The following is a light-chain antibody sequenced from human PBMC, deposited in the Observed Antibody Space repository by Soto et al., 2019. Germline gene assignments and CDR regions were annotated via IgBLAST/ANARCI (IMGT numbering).Light chain of an antibody. Sequence: EIVLTQSPGTLSLSPGERATLSCRASQSVSSSYLAWYQQKPGQAPRLLIYGASSRATGIPDRFSGSGSGKDYTLTISRQEPEDFAVYYCQQYDSSPLTFGGGTKVEIK. V-gene: IGKV3-20*01. CDR1: QSVSSSY. CDR2: GAS. CDR3: QQYDSSPLT. J-gene: IGKJ4*01.